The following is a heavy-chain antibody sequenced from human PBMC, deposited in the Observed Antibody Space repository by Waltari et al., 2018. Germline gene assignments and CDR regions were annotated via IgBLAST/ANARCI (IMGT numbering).Heavy chain of an antibody. CDR1: GGSFSGYY. D-gene: IGHD3-22*01. CDR2: INHSGST. Sequence: QVQLQQWGAGLLKPSETLSLTCAVYGGSFSGYYWSWIRQPPWKGLGWIGEINHSGSTNYNPSLKSRVTISVDTSKNQFSLKLSSVTAADTAVYYCARERVVVVIVDYWGQGTLVTISS. CDR3: ARERVVVVIVDY. J-gene: IGHJ4*02. V-gene: IGHV4-34*01.